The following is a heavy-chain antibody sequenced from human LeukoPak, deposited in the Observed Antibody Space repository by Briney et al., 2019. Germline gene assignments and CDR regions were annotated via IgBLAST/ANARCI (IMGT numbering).Heavy chain of an antibody. D-gene: IGHD3-22*01. J-gene: IGHJ6*03. CDR3: GRGHHPYLTDSYYYYYMDV. CDR2: IIPIFGTA. Sequence: ASVKVSCKASGGTLSSYAISWVRQATGQGLEWMGRIIPIFGTANYAQKFQGRVTITTDESTSTAYMELSILIAEDKTVYYCGRGHHPYLTDSYYYYYMDVWGKGTTVTVSS. V-gene: IGHV1-69*05. CDR1: GGTLSSYA.